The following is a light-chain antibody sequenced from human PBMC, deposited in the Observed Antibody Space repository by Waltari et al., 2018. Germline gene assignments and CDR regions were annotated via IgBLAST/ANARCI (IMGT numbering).Light chain of an antibody. Sequence: QSVMPQPPSASGTPGQRVTIYCSGSSSNIGNNHVSWYQQLPGAAPKRLTYRNNQRPSGVPDRFSVSKSGTSASLAISGLRSEDEADYYCGGWDDSLNGWVFGGGTKLTVL. CDR3: GGWDDSLNGWV. J-gene: IGLJ3*02. CDR2: RNN. CDR1: SSNIGNNH. V-gene: IGLV1-47*01.